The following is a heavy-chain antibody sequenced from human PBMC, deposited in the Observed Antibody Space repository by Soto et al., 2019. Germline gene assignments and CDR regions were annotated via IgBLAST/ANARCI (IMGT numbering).Heavy chain of an antibody. Sequence: GGSLRLSCAASGFTFSSYGMHWVRQAPGKGLEWVAVISYDGSNKYYADSVKGRFTISRDNSKNTLYLQMNSLRAEDTAVYYCAKDNPPGSLSYGYLADGMDVWGQGTTVTVSS. V-gene: IGHV3-30*18. J-gene: IGHJ6*02. CDR2: ISYDGSNK. D-gene: IGHD5-18*01. CDR1: GFTFSSYG. CDR3: AKDNPPGSLSYGYLADGMDV.